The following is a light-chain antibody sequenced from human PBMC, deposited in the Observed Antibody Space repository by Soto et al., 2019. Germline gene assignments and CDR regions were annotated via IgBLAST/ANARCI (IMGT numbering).Light chain of an antibody. CDR3: QQYNNWPPIT. J-gene: IGKJ5*01. V-gene: IGKV3D-15*01. CDR2: GAS. CDR1: QSVSSN. Sequence: EIVVTLSPSTLSVSPGERATLSCRASQSVSSNLAWYQQKPGQAPRLLIYGASSRATGIPDRFSGSGSGTEFTLTISSLQSEDFAVYYCQQYNNWPPITFGQGTRLEIK.